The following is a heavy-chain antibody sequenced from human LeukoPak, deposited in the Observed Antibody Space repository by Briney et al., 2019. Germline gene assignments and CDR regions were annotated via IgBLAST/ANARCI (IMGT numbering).Heavy chain of an antibody. V-gene: IGHV4-39*07. CDR2: IYHSGST. CDR3: ARGGVSTVTTYNWFDP. Sequence: PSETLSLTCTVSGGSISSSSYYWGWIRQPPGKGLEWIGSIYHSGSTNYNPSLKSRVTISVDTSTNQFSLKLSSVTAADTAVYSCARGGVSTVTTYNWFDPWGQGTLVTVSS. CDR1: GGSISSSSYY. D-gene: IGHD4-17*01. J-gene: IGHJ5*02.